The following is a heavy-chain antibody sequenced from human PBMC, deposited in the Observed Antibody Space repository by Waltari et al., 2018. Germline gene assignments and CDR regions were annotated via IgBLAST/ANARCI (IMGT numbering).Heavy chain of an antibody. CDR2: IYNSGGV. V-gene: IGHV4-61*02. D-gene: IGHD3-3*01. CDR1: GDTICNGSPH. CDR3: AREEGRYYNFWNGYYAFDN. J-gene: IGHJ4*02. Sequence: QVQLQESGPGLVKPSQTLSLTCPVSGDTICNGSPHWTWIWQPAGKRLEWIGRIYNSGGVNYTPSLKSRVTISIDTSKNQFSLDLRSVTAADTAIYYCAREEGRYYNFWNGYYAFDNWGQGTLVTVSS.